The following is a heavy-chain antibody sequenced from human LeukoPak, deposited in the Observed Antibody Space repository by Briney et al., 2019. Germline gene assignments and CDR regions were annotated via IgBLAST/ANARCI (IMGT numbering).Heavy chain of an antibody. CDR1: GYTFTSYG. V-gene: IGHV1-18*01. CDR2: ISAYNGNT. D-gene: IGHD2-2*02. Sequence: ASVKVSCKASGYTFTSYGISWVRQAPGQGLEWMGWISAYNGNTNYAQKLQGRVTMTTDTSTSTAYMELRSLRSDDTAVYYSARQLYAADAFDIWGQGTMVTVSS. J-gene: IGHJ3*02. CDR3: ARQLYAADAFDI.